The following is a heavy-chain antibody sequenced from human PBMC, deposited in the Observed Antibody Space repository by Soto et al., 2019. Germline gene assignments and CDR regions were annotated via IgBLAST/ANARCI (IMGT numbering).Heavy chain of an antibody. CDR1: CGSFSGYY. CDR3: ARESMVRGVILFDY. Sequence: ASETLSLTCAGYCGSFSGYYWSWIRQPPGKGLEWIGEINHSGSTNYNPSLKSRVTISVDTSKNQFSLKLSSVTAADTAVYYCARESMVRGVILFDYWGQGTLVTVSS. V-gene: IGHV4-34*01. CDR2: INHSGST. D-gene: IGHD3-10*01. J-gene: IGHJ4*02.